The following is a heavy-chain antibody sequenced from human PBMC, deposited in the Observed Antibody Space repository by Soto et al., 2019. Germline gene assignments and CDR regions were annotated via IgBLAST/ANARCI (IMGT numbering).Heavy chain of an antibody. CDR2: ISSRANTI. D-gene: IGHD3-10*02. CDR3: ARVNMSWFDP. V-gene: IGHV3-11*01. Sequence: PGGSLRLSCAASGFTFSDYYMSWIRQAPGKGLEWVSYISSRANTIYYADSVKGRFTISRDNAKNSLYLQMNSLRAEDTAVYYCARVNMSWFDPWGQGTLVTVSS. CDR1: GFTFSDYY. J-gene: IGHJ5*02.